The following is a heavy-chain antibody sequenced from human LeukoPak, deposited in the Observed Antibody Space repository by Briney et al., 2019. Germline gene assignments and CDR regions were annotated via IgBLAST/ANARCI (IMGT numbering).Heavy chain of an antibody. CDR2: ISGSGGKT. CDR3: AKDDGGSPPDAFNI. Sequence: HPAGSLRLSCAASGFPFNIYAMNWVRQAPGKGLEWVSGISGSGGKTYYAHSVKGRFTISRDNSKNTLYLQMTGLRGEDTAVYYCAKDDGGSPPDAFNIWGQGTLVTVSS. CDR1: GFPFNIYA. J-gene: IGHJ3*02. V-gene: IGHV3-23*01. D-gene: IGHD3-10*01.